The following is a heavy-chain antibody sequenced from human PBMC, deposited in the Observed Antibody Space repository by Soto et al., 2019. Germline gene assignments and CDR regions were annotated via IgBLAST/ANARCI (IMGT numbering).Heavy chain of an antibody. CDR2: ISDSGVTT. Sequence: EVQLLESGGGLVQPGGSLRLSCAASGFTFSKYAMSWVRQAPGEGLDWVSGISDSGVTTYSADSVKGRFTISRDNSKNTPSLQMNSLRAEDTAVYYCAQGKGTGVTREGAFDIWGQGTMVTVSS. J-gene: IGHJ3*02. D-gene: IGHD2-8*02. CDR3: AQGKGTGVTREGAFDI. V-gene: IGHV3-23*01. CDR1: GFTFSKYA.